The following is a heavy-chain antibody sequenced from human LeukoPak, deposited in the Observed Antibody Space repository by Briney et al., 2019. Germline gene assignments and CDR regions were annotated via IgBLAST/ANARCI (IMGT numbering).Heavy chain of an antibody. Sequence: GGSLGLSCAASGFTFSSYEMNWVRQAPGKGLEWVSYISSSGSTIYYADSVKGRFTISRDSAKNSLYLQMNSLRAEDTAVYYCARDRNYYDSSGLFTPSSVWFDYWGQGTLVTVSS. V-gene: IGHV3-48*03. CDR3: ARDRNYYDSSGLFTPSSVWFDY. D-gene: IGHD3-22*01. J-gene: IGHJ4*02. CDR2: ISSSGSTI. CDR1: GFTFSSYE.